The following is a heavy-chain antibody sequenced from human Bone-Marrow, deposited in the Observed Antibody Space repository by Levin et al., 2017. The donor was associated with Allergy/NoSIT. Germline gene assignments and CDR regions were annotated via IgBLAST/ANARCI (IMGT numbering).Heavy chain of an antibody. Sequence: SETLSLTCAVSGGPTNSSNWWSWVRQTPGKGLEWIGEMYQSGNTNYNPSLKSRVTISVDKSKNQFSLKLSSVTAADTAVYYCVTCGEACIDVFGVWGQGTMVTVSS. CDR1: GGPTNSSNW. CDR2: MYQSGNT. J-gene: IGHJ3*01. V-gene: IGHV4-4*02. D-gene: IGHD2-21*01. CDR3: VTCGEACIDVFGV.